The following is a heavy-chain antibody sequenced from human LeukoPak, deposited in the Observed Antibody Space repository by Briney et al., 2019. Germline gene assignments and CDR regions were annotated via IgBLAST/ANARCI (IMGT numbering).Heavy chain of an antibody. CDR2: IYYSGST. D-gene: IGHD4-17*01. Sequence: PSQTLSLTCTVSGGSISSGGYYWSWIRQHPGKGLEWIGYIYYSGSTYYNPSLKSRVTISVGTSKNQFSLKLSSVTAADTAVYYCAREGLDYGVDYWGQGTLVTVSS. CDR1: GGSISSGGYY. V-gene: IGHV4-31*03. CDR3: AREGLDYGVDY. J-gene: IGHJ4*02.